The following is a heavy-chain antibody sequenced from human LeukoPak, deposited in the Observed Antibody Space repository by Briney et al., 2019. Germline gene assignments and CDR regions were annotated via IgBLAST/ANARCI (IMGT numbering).Heavy chain of an antibody. D-gene: IGHD6-13*01. CDR3: ARDRVPSWYDAFDI. CDR2: IDSDGSGT. V-gene: IGHV3-74*01. J-gene: IGHJ3*02. CDR1: GFTFSSYW. Sequence: GGSLRLSCAASGFTFSSYWMHWVRQAPGKGLVWVSRIDSDGSGTYYADSVKGRFTISRDNAKNTLYLQMNSLRAEDTAVYYCARDRVPSWYDAFDIWAKGQWSPSLQ.